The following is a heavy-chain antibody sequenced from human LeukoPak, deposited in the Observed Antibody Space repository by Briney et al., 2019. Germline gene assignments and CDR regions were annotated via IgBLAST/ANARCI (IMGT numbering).Heavy chain of an antibody. CDR2: TKPDGSAE. Sequence: KPGGSLRLSCAASGFSFRNYWMGWVRQAPGKGLEWEANTKPDGSAEYYADSVRGRFTASRDNANNLLYLQMNRLRAEDTAVYYCARDGGLHTNFDYWGQGALLTVSS. J-gene: IGHJ4*02. V-gene: IGHV3-7*01. CDR1: GFSFRNYW. D-gene: IGHD2-15*01. CDR3: ARDGGLHTNFDY.